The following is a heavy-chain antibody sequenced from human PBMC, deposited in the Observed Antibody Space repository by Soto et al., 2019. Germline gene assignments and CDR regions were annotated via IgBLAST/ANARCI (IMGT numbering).Heavy chain of an antibody. J-gene: IGHJ4*02. CDR1: GFSFVSYW. CDR3: VRDFRGAVAGSEFDH. CDR2: INGNADNS. D-gene: IGHD6-19*01. V-gene: IGHV3-74*01. Sequence: EVQLAESEGGLVLTGGSLRLSCAASGFSFVSYWMHWVRQVPGEGLAWVSRINGNADNSDYADSVKGRFTISRDNAMNRLYLQMDSLRADDTGVYYCVRDFRGAVAGSEFDHWGQGTLVTVSS.